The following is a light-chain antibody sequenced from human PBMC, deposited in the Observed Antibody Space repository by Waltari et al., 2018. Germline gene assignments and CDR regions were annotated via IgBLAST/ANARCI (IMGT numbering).Light chain of an antibody. CDR2: GVT. V-gene: IGLV2-14*01. Sequence: QSALTQPASVSGSPGQSITISCAGTRSDIGAYNYVSWYQLHPGKAPKLLIYGVTNRPSGVSTRFSGSKSGNTASLTISGLQADDEADYYCSSYTRSSSLYVFGGGTTVTV. CDR3: SSYTRSSSLYV. J-gene: IGLJ1*01. CDR1: RSDIGAYNY.